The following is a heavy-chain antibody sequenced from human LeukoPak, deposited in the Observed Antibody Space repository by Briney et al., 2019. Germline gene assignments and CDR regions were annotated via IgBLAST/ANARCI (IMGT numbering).Heavy chain of an antibody. D-gene: IGHD7-27*01. CDR1: GYSISNGYY. CDR3: ARELLSGDPSIGN. Sequence: PSETLSLTCTVSGYSISNGYYWGWIRQPPGKGLEWIGNIYHSGSTYYNPSLKSRVTISVDTSKNQFSLTLSSVTAADPAVYYCARELLSGDPSIGNWGQGTLVTVSS. V-gene: IGHV4-38-2*02. J-gene: IGHJ4*02. CDR2: IYHSGST.